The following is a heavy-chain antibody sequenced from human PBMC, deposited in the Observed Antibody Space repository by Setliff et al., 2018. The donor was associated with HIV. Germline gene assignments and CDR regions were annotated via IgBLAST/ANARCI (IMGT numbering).Heavy chain of an antibody. Sequence: SVKVSCKASGYTFSDYYLHWVRQAPGQGLEWMGGIIPVFRTANYAQKFQGRVTITADESTSTAYMELSSLRSEDTAVYYCARTRSGGSSVYYYYYMDVWGQGTAVTVSS. D-gene: IGHD2-15*01. J-gene: IGHJ6*03. CDR2: IIPVFRTA. V-gene: IGHV1-69*13. CDR1: GYTFSDYY. CDR3: ARTRSGGSSVYYYYYMDV.